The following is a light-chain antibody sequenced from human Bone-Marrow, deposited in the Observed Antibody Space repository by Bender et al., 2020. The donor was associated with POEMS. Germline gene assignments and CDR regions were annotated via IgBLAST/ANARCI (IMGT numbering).Light chain of an antibody. CDR2: EGI. CDR3: CSYAGYV. J-gene: IGLJ1*01. Sequence: QSALTQPASVSGSPGQSITISCTGTSSDFGSHNLVSWYQHHPGKAPKLVIYEGIKRTSGVSNRFSASKSGNTASLTISGLQAEDEADYYCCSYAGYVFGPGTKVTVL. V-gene: IGLV2-23*01. CDR1: SSDFGSHNL.